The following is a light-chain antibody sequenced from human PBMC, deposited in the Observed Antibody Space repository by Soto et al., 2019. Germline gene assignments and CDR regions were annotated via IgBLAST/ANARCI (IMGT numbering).Light chain of an antibody. CDR2: EVS. CDR3: SLYTRSSTVV. Sequence: QSVLTQPPSVSGSPGQSVTISCTGTSSDVGSYNRVSWYQQPPGTAPKLMIYEVSNRPSGVPDRFSGSKSGNTASLTISGLQAEDEADYYCSLYTRSSTVVFGGGTKLTVL. V-gene: IGLV2-18*01. CDR1: SSDVGSYNR. J-gene: IGLJ2*01.